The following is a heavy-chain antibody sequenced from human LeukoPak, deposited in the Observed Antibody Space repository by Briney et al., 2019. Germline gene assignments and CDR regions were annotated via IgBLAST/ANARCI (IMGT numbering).Heavy chain of an antibody. Sequence: ASVKVSCKVSGYTLTELSMHWVRQAPGKGLEWMGGFDPEDGETIYAQKFQGRVTMTEDTSTDTAYMELSSLRSEDTAVYCCATDPRGYHYYMDVWGKGTTVTVSS. J-gene: IGHJ6*03. V-gene: IGHV1-24*01. CDR2: FDPEDGET. CDR3: ATDPRGYHYYMDV. D-gene: IGHD3-10*01. CDR1: GYTLTELS.